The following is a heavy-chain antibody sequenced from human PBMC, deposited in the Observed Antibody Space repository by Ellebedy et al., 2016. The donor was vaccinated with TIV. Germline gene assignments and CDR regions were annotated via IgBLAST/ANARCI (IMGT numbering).Heavy chain of an antibody. CDR2: INPNSGGT. CDR3: ARGDFCDS. J-gene: IGHJ4*02. CDR1: GYTFTGYY. Sequence: ASVKVSXKASGYTFTGYYVLWVRQAPGQGLEWMGWINPNSGGTNYAQQFQGRVTMTRDTSISTAYMELSRLRSDDTAMYYCARGDFCDSWGQGTLVTVSS. V-gene: IGHV1-2*02.